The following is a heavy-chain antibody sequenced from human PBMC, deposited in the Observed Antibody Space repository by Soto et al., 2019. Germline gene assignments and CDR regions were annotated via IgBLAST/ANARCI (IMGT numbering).Heavy chain of an antibody. V-gene: IGHV3-30*03. J-gene: IGHJ5*02. CDR3: ARDPRLFIAGHNWFDP. D-gene: IGHD6-13*01. CDR2: ISYDGSNK. Sequence: PLGSLRLSCAASGFTFSSYGMHCVRQAPCKGLEWVAVISYDGSNKYYADSVKGRFTISRDNSKNTLYLQMNSLRADDTAVYYCARDPRLFIAGHNWFDPWGQGTLVTVSS. CDR1: GFTFSSYG.